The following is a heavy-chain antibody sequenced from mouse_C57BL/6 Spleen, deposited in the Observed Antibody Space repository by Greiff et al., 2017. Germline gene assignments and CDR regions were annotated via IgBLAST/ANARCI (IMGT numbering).Heavy chain of an antibody. Sequence: EVQLVESGGGLVQPGGSMKLSCVASGFTFSNYWMNWVRQSPEKGLEWVAQIRLKSDNYATHYAESVKGRFTISRDDSKSSVYLQMNNLRAEDTGIYYCTGLPQGFAYWGQGTLVTVSA. CDR1: GFTFSNYW. D-gene: IGHD5-5*01. CDR3: TGLPQGFAY. J-gene: IGHJ3*01. V-gene: IGHV6-3*01. CDR2: IRLKSDNYAT.